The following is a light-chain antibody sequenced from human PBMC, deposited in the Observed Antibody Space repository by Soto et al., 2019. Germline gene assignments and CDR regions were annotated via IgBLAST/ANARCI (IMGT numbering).Light chain of an antibody. CDR1: QSVSVNS. Sequence: EIVLTQSPGTLSLSPGERATLSCRASQSVSVNSLAWYQQKGGQAPRLLIYAASTRATGVPDRFSGTGSGTDFAPTISKLEDDDSAVYFCQPYCGSPFPFRPGNKVDIK. CDR2: AAS. V-gene: IGKV3-20*01. CDR3: QPYCGSPFP. J-gene: IGKJ3*01.